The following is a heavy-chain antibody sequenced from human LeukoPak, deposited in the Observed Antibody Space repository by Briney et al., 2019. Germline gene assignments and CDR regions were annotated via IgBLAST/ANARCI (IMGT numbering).Heavy chain of an antibody. CDR2: IYYSGNT. CDR1: GASISSYY. CDR3: ARGSSWGYSYGYDY. J-gene: IGHJ4*02. Sequence: SETLSLTCTVSGASISSYYWSWIRQSPGKGLEWIGYIYYSGNTNYNPSLKSRVTISVDTSKNQFSLKLSSATAADTAVYYCARGSSWGYSYGYDYWGQGTLVTVSS. V-gene: IGHV4-59*01. D-gene: IGHD5-18*01.